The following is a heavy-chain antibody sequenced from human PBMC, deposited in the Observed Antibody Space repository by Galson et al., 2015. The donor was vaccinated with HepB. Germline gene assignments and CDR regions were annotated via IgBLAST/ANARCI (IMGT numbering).Heavy chain of an antibody. D-gene: IGHD6-13*01. J-gene: IGHJ6*02. CDR3: ARGGQGSGYSSSWDYYYGMDV. Sequence: SVKVSCKASGYTFTSYYMHWVRQAPGQGLEWMGIINPSGGSTSYAQKLQGRVTMTRDTSTSTVYMELSSLRSEDTAVYYCARGGQGSGYSSSWDYYYGMDVWGQGTTVTVSS. CDR2: INPSGGST. V-gene: IGHV1-46*04. CDR1: GYTFTSYY.